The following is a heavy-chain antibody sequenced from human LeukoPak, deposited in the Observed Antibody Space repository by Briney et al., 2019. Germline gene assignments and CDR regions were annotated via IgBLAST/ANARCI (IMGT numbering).Heavy chain of an antibody. CDR2: ISGSGGST. V-gene: IGHV3-23*01. D-gene: IGHD3-10*01. J-gene: IGHJ4*02. Sequence: TGGSLRLSCEASGFTFSSYDMNWVRQAPGKGLEWGSVISGSGGSTDYADSVKGRFSISRNNSKNTLYLQMNSLRAEDTAVYYCAKGQLWFGEFSYFDYWGQGTLVTVSS. CDR1: GFTFSSYD. CDR3: AKGQLWFGEFSYFDY.